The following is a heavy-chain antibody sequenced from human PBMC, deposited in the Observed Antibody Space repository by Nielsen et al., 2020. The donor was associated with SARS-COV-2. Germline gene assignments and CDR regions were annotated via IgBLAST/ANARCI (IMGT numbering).Heavy chain of an antibody. Sequence: GESLKISCGASGFTISSSFMSWVRQAAGKGLDWVSVIYTDGSTSHADSVKGRFTISRDNSKNTLYLQMNSLRAEDTAVYYCARDNWGRMDVWGQGTKVTGSS. CDR1: GFTISSSF. CDR3: ARDNWGRMDV. D-gene: IGHD7-27*01. CDR2: IYTDGST. J-gene: IGHJ6*02. V-gene: IGHV3-66*01.